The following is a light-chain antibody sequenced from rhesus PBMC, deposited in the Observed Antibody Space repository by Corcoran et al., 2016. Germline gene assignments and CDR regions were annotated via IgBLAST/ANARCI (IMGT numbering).Light chain of an antibody. CDR3: SSYAGKNTYI. Sequence: QAALTQPRSVSGSPGQSVTISCTGTSSDIGTYNYVSWYQQHPGTAPKLMIYEVSKRPSGVSDRFSGSKSGNAASLTISGLQAEDEADYYCSSYAGKNTYIFGVGTRLTVL. CDR2: EVS. V-gene: IGLV2-32*02. CDR1: SSDIGTYNY. J-gene: IGLJ1*01.